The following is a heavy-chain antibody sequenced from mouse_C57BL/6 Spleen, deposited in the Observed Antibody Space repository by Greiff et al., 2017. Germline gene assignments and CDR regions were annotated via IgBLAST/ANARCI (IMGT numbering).Heavy chain of an antibody. D-gene: IGHD1-1*01. CDR2: IDPSDSET. CDR3: ARGPYYYGSSSYYFDY. Sequence: QVQLKQPGAELVRPGSSVKLSCKASGYTFTSYWMHWVKQRPIQGLEWIGNIDPSDSETHYTQKFKDKATLTVDKSSSTAYMQLSSLTSEDSAVYYSARGPYYYGSSSYYFDYWGQGTTLTVSS. CDR1: GYTFTSYW. J-gene: IGHJ2*01. V-gene: IGHV1-52*01.